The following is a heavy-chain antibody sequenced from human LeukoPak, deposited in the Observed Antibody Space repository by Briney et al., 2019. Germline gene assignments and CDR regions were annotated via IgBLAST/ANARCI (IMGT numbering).Heavy chain of an antibody. V-gene: IGHV3-64*01. D-gene: IGHD3-22*01. Sequence: GGSPRLSCAASGFTFSSYAMHWVRQAPGKGLEYVSAICSNGGSTYYANSVKGRFTISRDNSKNTLYLRMGSLRAEDMAVYYCARALPPGYYDGSSLNNWFDPWGQGTLVIVSS. CDR3: ARALPPGYYDGSSLNNWFDP. CDR2: ICSNGGST. J-gene: IGHJ5*02. CDR1: GFTFSSYA.